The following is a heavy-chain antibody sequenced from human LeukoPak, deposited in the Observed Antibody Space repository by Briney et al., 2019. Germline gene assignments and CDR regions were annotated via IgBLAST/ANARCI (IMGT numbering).Heavy chain of an antibody. J-gene: IGHJ4*01. CDR3: ARSPPRYYWYIDY. CDR2: TYQGRTS. CDR1: GYSLSSGYY. V-gene: IGHV4-38-2*01. Sequence: SETLSLTCAGTGYSLSSGYYWGWIRQPPGKGLEWIGSTYQGRTSNQKSSLKSRLTLAVDTSKNQACLKVRSATVAETAGEYCARSPPRYYWYIDYWGQGILV. D-gene: IGHD3-10*01.